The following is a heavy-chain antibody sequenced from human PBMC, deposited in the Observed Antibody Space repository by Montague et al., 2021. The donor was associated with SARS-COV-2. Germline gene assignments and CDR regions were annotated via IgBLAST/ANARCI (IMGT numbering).Heavy chain of an antibody. CDR3: ARDSVSEDGTFFRSYFDP. D-gene: IGHD1-1*01. CDR2: IFYNGYT. J-gene: IGHJ5*02. CDR1: GGTVRDYY. V-gene: IGHV4-59*02. Sequence: SETLSLTCTVSGGTVRDYYWNWIRQTPGKGLEWIGYIFYNGYTKYNPSLESRVTLSVDTPGNQFFLRLRSVTASDTATYFCARDSVSEDGTFFRSYFDPWGQGAQVIVSS.